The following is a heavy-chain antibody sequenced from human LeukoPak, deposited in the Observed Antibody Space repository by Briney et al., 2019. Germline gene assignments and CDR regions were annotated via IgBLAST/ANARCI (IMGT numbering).Heavy chain of an antibody. CDR3: ARRTGHLYFDY. D-gene: IGHD1-14*01. Sequence: GESLKISCKGSGYSFSSYWIGWVRQMPGKGVEWMGIIYPGDSDTTYSPSFQGQVTISADKSISSAYLQWSSLKASDTAMYYCARRTGHLYFDYWGQGTLATVSS. CDR2: IYPGDSDT. V-gene: IGHV5-51*01. CDR1: GYSFSSYW. J-gene: IGHJ4*02.